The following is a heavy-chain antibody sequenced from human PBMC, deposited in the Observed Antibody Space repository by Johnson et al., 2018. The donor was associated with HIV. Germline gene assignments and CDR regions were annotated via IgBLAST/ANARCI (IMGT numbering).Heavy chain of an antibody. CDR2: VTGTGGDT. D-gene: IGHD3-16*01. CDR3: ASQVRGLRLGVDAVDS. V-gene: IGHV3-23*04. Sequence: VQLVESGGGLVQPGGSLRLSCAASGFTFSSYGMSWVRQAPGKGLEWVSGVTGTGGDTYYAESVKGRFTISRANSKNTLYLQMNKLRAEDTAVYFCASQVRGLRLGVDAVDSWGQGTMVTVSS. J-gene: IGHJ3*02. CDR1: GFTFSSYG.